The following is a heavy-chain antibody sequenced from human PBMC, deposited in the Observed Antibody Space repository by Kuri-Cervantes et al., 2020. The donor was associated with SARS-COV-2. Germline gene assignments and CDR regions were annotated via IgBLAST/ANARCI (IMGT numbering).Heavy chain of an antibody. CDR3: AREGSGWYGEDYYYYGMDV. J-gene: IGHJ6*02. CDR1: VRSISSYY. CDR2: IYYVGST. D-gene: IGHD6-19*01. Sequence: SETRSLTCTVFVRSISSYYWSWIRQPPGKGLEWIGYIYYVGSTNYNPSLKSRVTISVDTSKTQLSLKLRSVTAADTAVYYCAREGSGWYGEDYYYYGMDVWGQGTLVTVSS. V-gene: IGHV4-59*01.